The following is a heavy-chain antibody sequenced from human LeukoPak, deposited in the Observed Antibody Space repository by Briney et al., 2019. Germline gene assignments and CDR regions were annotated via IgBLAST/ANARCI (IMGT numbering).Heavy chain of an antibody. V-gene: IGHV3-30-3*01. D-gene: IGHD1-26*01. CDR2: ISYDGSNK. CDR1: GFTFSSYA. CDR3: ARDLYLGGSSPYYYGMDV. J-gene: IGHJ6*02. Sequence: GGSLRLSCAASGFTFSSYAMHWVRQAPGKGLEWVAVISYDGSNKYYADSVKGRSTISRDNSKNTLYLQMNSLRAGDTAVYYCARDLYLGGSSPYYYGMDVWGQGTTVTVSS.